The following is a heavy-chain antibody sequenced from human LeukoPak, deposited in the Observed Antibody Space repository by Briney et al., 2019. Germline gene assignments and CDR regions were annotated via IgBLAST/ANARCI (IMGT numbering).Heavy chain of an antibody. J-gene: IGHJ5*02. Sequence: PGGSLRLSCAASGFTFSSYAMRWVRQAPGKGLEWVSGISGSSGSTHDAGSVKGRFSFSRDNSKNALHLKINSLSDEDTVLYFGGKSDGKRFSDSDDPWGQRNPVTVSS. CDR1: GFTFSSYA. D-gene: IGHD3-3*01. CDR3: GKSDGKRFSDSDDP. CDR2: ISGSSGST. V-gene: IGHV3-23*01.